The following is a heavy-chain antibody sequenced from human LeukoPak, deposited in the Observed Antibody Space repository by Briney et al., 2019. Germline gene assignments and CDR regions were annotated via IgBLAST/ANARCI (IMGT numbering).Heavy chain of an antibody. Sequence: PGGSLRFFCAASRFTFSTYAMHWVRQAPGKGLEWVADVSNDGSNKKHADSVKGRFTISRDNSKSTLYLQMNRLISEDTALYYYVRAGPLCSGPADDYFFYYGMDVWGQGVTVTVSS. CDR1: RFTFSTYA. D-gene: IGHD6-19*01. J-gene: IGHJ6*02. CDR2: VSNDGSNK. CDR3: VRAGPLCSGPADDYFFYYGMDV. V-gene: IGHV3-30*04.